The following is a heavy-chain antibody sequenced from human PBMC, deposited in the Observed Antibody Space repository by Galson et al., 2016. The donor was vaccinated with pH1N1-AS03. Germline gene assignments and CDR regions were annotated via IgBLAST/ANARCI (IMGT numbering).Heavy chain of an antibody. Sequence: SVKVSCKASGYTFSNYGITWVRQAPGQGLEWMGGVKGVFRTTNYAQKFQGRITITMDQSTGTAYMEVSSLRAEDTAVYYCATAGNYFDIRRFDYWGRGALVTVSS. J-gene: IGHJ2*01. D-gene: IGHD3-9*01. CDR3: ATAGNYFDIRRFDY. CDR1: GYTFSNYG. CDR2: VKGVFRTT. V-gene: IGHV1-69*05.